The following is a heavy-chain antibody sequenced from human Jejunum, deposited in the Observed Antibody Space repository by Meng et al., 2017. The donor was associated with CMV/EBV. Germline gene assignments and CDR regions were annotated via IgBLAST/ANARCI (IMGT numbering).Heavy chain of an antibody. CDR3: ATLASAGQAKHFDY. V-gene: IGHV3-23*01. Sequence: GLGFKSYDLTWVRQAPGEGLEWVSSISISGVVTYYADSVRGRFTVSRDNSKNILYLQLSGLKVEDTAVYHCATLASAGQAKHFDYWGQGTLVTVSS. CDR1: GLGFKSYD. D-gene: IGHD6-13*01. CDR2: ISISGVVT. J-gene: IGHJ4*02.